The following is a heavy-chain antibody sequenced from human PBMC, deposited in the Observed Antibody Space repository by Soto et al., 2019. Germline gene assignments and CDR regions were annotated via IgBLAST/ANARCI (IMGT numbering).Heavy chain of an antibody. CDR1: GGSISSYY. V-gene: IGHV4-59*01. CDR3: ASMIGDPVLSFDS. D-gene: IGHD3-10*02. J-gene: IGHJ5*01. CDR2: IFYSGST. Sequence: QVQLQESGPGLVKPSETLSLTCTVSGGSISSYYWSWIRQPPGKGLEWIEFIFYSGSTSYNPSLXXRXAISIDTSEYQFSLKLNSVTAADTAVYYCASMIGDPVLSFDSWGQGTLVAVSS.